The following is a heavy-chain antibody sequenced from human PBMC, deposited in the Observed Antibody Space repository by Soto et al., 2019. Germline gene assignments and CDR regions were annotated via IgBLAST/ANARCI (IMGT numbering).Heavy chain of an antibody. CDR3: ARGRPRVELWSPNGLRWFDP. Sequence: PSETLSLTCAVYGGSFSGYYWSWIRQPPGKGLEWIGEINHSGSTNYNPSLKSRVTISVDTSKNQFSLKLSSVTAADTAVYYCARGRPRVELWSPNGLRWFDPWGQGTLVTVSS. CDR1: GGSFSGYY. D-gene: IGHD5-18*01. V-gene: IGHV4-34*01. J-gene: IGHJ5*02. CDR2: INHSGST.